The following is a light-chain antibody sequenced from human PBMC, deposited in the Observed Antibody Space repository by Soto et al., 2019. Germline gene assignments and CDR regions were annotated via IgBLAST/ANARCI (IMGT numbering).Light chain of an antibody. V-gene: IGKV3-15*01. CDR1: QSVSSS. CDR3: QQYNNWPPFT. Sequence: EIVMTQSPATLSVSPGERVTLSCRASQSVSSSLAWYQQKPGQAPRLLIYGASTKATGIPARFSGSGSGTEFTLTISSLQSEDFAVYYCQQYNNWPPFTFGPGTKVHIK. J-gene: IGKJ3*01. CDR2: GAS.